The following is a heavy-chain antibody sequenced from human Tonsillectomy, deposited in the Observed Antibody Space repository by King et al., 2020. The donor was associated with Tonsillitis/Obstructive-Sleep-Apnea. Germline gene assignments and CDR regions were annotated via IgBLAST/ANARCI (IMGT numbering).Heavy chain of an antibody. Sequence: VQLVESGAEVKKPGESLKISCTGSGYSFTNYWIGWVRQMPGKGLEWMGIIYPGDSDTRYSPSFQGQVTISADKSISTAYLQWSSLKASDTAMYYCARQDYYDSSPFIYWGQGTLVTVSS. D-gene: IGHD3-22*01. V-gene: IGHV5-51*01. CDR1: GYSFTNYW. CDR2: IYPGDSDT. CDR3: ARQDYYDSSPFIY. J-gene: IGHJ4*02.